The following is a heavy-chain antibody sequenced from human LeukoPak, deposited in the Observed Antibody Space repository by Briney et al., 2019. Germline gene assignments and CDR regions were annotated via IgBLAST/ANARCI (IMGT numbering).Heavy chain of an antibody. CDR3: ARDLVRGVIKVFDP. D-gene: IGHD3-10*01. CDR2: INPNSGGT. J-gene: IGHJ5*02. V-gene: IGHV1-2*06. Sequence: ASVKVSCKASGYTFTGYYTHWVRQAPGQGLEWMGRINPNSGGTNYAQKFQGRVTMTRDTSISTAYMELSRLRSDDTAVYYCARDLVRGVIKVFDPWGQGTLVTVSS. CDR1: GYTFTGYY.